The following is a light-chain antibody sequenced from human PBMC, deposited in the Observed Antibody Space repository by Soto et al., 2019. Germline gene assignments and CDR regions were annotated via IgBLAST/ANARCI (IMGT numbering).Light chain of an antibody. CDR1: SSDVGGYDY. CDR3: SSYTGGNPSYV. V-gene: IGLV2-14*01. CDR2: EVS. J-gene: IGLJ1*01. Sequence: QSALTQPASVSGSPGQPITISCTGTSSDVGGYDYVSWYQQHPGKAPKVIIYEVSNRASGVSSRFSGSKSGNTASLSISGLQAEDEADYYCSSYTGGNPSYVFGTGTKLTVL.